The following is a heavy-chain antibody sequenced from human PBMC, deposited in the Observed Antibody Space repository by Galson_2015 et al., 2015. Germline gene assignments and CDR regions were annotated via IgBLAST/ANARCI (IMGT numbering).Heavy chain of an antibody. CDR3: ARDRDCSGGSCESYFQH. D-gene: IGHD2-15*01. V-gene: IGHV1-18*01. J-gene: IGHJ1*01. Sequence: QSGAEVKQPGESLRISCKASGYTFTSYGLSWVRQAPGQGLEWMGWISAYNGNTNYAQKLQGRVTMTTDTPTSTAYMELRSLRSDDTAVYYCARDRDCSGGSCESYFQHWGQGTLVTVSS. CDR1: GYTFTSYG. CDR2: ISAYNGNT.